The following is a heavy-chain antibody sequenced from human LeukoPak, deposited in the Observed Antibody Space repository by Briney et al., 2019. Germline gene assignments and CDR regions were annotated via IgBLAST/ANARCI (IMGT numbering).Heavy chain of an antibody. J-gene: IGHJ4*02. CDR2: INPNSGNT. Sequence: ASVKVSCKASGYTFTGYYMHWVRQAPGQGLEWMGWINPNSGNTGYAQKFQGRVTMTRNTSISTAYMELSSLRSEDTAVYYCARQTDTAMVESWGQGTLVTVSS. CDR1: GYTFTGYY. V-gene: IGHV1-8*02. CDR3: ARQTDTAMVES. D-gene: IGHD5-18*01.